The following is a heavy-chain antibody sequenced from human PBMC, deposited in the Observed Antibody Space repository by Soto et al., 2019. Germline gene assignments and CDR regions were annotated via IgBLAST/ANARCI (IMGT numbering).Heavy chain of an antibody. CDR1: GDSISAYY. J-gene: IGHJ5*02. D-gene: IGHD3-10*01. CDR3: ARALFRGSGSYYNWFDP. CDR2: IYYSGST. Sequence: PSETLSLTCTVSGDSISAYYWSWIRQPPGKGLEWIGYIYYSGSTNYNPSLKSRVTISVDTSKNQFSLKLSSVTAADTAVYYCARALFRGSGSYYNWFDPWGQGTLVTVSS. V-gene: IGHV4-59*01.